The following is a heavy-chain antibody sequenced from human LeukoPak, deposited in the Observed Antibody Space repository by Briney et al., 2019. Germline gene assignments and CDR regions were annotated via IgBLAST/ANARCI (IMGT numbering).Heavy chain of an antibody. J-gene: IGHJ4*02. D-gene: IGHD3-22*01. CDR2: INPSGGST. CDR3: ANSYYYDSSPDY. CDR1: GYTFTSYY. Sequence: ASVKVSCKASGYTFTSYYMHWVRQAPGQGLEWMGIINPSGGSTSYAQKFQSRVTMTRDTSISTAYMELSRLRSDDTAVYYCANSYYYDSSPDYWGQGTLVTVSS. V-gene: IGHV1-46*01.